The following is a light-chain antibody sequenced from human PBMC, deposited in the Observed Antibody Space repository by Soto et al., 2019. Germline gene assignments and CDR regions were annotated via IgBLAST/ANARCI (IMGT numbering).Light chain of an antibody. CDR2: GAS. J-gene: IGKJ1*01. V-gene: IGKV3-20*01. CDR1: QSVSSSY. Sequence: EIVLTLSLGALSLSTGERATLSCRASQSVSSSYLAWYQQKPGQAPRLLIYGASSRATGIPDRFSGSGSGTDFTLTISRLEPEDFAVYYCQQYGSSPKTFCQGTNVDIK. CDR3: QQYGSSPKT.